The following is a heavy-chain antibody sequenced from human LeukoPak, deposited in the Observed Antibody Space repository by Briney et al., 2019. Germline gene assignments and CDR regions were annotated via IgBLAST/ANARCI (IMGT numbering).Heavy chain of an antibody. Sequence: RSLRLSCAASGFTFTNYALHWVRHAPGKGLEWGADISYDGTNKYYADSVKGRFTISRDNSKNTLSQQMNSLRAEDTALYYCARGFVLGAAKNYFDYWGQGALVTVSS. CDR2: ISYDGTNK. CDR3: ARGFVLGAAKNYFDY. J-gene: IGHJ4*02. D-gene: IGHD2-21*02. CDR1: GFTFTNYA. V-gene: IGHV3-30-3*01.